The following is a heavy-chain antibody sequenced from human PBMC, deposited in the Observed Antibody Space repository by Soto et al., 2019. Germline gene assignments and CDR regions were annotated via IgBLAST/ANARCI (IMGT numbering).Heavy chain of an antibody. CDR2: INPSGGST. CDR3: AREPPATDLVATRYIS. Sequence: ASVKVSCKASGYTLTSYYMHWVRQAPGQGLEWMGIINPSGGSTSYAQKFQGRVTMTRDTSTSTVYMELSSLRSEDTAVYYCAREPPATDLVATRYISRGQRTLVPVSS. V-gene: IGHV1-46*01. CDR1: GYTLTSYY. J-gene: IGHJ4*02. D-gene: IGHD5-12*01.